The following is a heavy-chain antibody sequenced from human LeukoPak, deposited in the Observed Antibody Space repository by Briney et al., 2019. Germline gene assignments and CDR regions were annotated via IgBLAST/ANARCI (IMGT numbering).Heavy chain of an antibody. J-gene: IGHJ3*02. CDR2: ISWNSGSI. Sequence: PGGSLRLSCAASGFTFDDYAMHWVRQAPGKGLEWVSGISWNSGSIGYADSVKGRFTISRDNAKNSLYLQMNSLRAEDTALYYCAKAEYSSSSDAFDIWGQGTMVTVSS. V-gene: IGHV3-9*01. CDR1: GFTFDDYA. CDR3: AKAEYSSSSDAFDI. D-gene: IGHD6-6*01.